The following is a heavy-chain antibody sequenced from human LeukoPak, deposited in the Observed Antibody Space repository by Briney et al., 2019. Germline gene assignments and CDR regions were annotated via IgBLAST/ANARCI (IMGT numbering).Heavy chain of an antibody. Sequence: SETLSLTCAVYGGSFSGYYWSWIRQPPGKGLEWIGEINHSGSTNYNPSLKSRVTISVDTSKNRFSLKVNSVTAADTAVYYCARASPYDNWSGYWFDPWGQGTLVTVSS. CDR3: ARASPYDNWSGYWFDP. CDR1: GGSFSGYY. D-gene: IGHD3-3*01. V-gene: IGHV4-34*01. J-gene: IGHJ5*02. CDR2: INHSGST.